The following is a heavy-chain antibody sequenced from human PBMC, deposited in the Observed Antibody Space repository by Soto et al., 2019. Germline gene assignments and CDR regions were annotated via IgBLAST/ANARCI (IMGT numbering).Heavy chain of an antibody. CDR2: INAGNGNT. V-gene: IGHV1-3*01. D-gene: IGHD2-15*01. CDR1: GYTFTSYA. Sequence: QVQLVQSGAEVKKPGASVKVSCKASGYTFTSYAMHWVRQAPGQRLEWMGWINAGNGNTKYSQKFQGRVTITRDTSASTAYMELSSLRSEDTAVYYCARGHQKPKYCSGGSCYSPFDYWGQGTLVTVSS. J-gene: IGHJ4*02. CDR3: ARGHQKPKYCSGGSCYSPFDY.